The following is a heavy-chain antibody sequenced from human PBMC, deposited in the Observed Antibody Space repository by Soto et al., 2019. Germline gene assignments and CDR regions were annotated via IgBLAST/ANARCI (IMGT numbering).Heavy chain of an antibody. V-gene: IGHV3-21*01. CDR2: ISGSGDYI. CDR3: AGEGILTSYYSLGC. Sequence: EVRLVESGGGLVKPGGSLRLSCAASGFSFSKYSINWVRQAPGKGLEWVSSISGSGDYIYYGDSVKGRFTISRDNAKNSLYLQMNSLRAEDTAVYYCAGEGILTSYYSLGCWGQGTLVTVSS. J-gene: IGHJ4*02. D-gene: IGHD3-9*01. CDR1: GFSFSKYS.